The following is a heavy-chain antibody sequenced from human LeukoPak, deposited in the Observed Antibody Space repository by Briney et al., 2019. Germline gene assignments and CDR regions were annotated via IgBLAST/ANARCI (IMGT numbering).Heavy chain of an antibody. Sequence: SETLSLTCTVSGGSISSYYWSWIRQPPGKGLEWIGYIYYSGSTNYNPSLKSRVAISVDTSKNQFSLKLSSVTAADTAVYYCARGEYYGSSPVLEYWGQGTLVTVSS. V-gene: IGHV4-59*01. CDR3: ARGEYYGSSPVLEY. D-gene: IGHD3-22*01. CDR1: GGSISSYY. CDR2: IYYSGST. J-gene: IGHJ4*02.